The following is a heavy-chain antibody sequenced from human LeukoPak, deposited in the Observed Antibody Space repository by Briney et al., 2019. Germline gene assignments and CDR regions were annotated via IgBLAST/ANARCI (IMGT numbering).Heavy chain of an antibody. Sequence: GGSLRLSCAASGFTVSSNYMSWVRQAPGKGLEWVSVIYSGGSTYYADSVKGRFTISRDNSKNTLYLQMNSLRAEDTAVYYCARTTVTPRPDQYYFDYWGQGTLVTVSS. D-gene: IGHD4-17*01. J-gene: IGHJ4*02. V-gene: IGHV3-66*01. CDR1: GFTVSSNY. CDR2: IYSGGST. CDR3: ARTTVTPRPDQYYFDY.